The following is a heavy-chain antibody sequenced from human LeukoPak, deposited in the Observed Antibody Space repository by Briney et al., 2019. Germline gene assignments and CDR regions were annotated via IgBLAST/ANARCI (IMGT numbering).Heavy chain of an antibody. Sequence: SETLSLTCTVSGGSISSSSYYWSWIRQPPGKGLEWIGEINHSGSTNYNPSLKSRVTISVDTSKNQFSLKLSSVTAADTAVYYCARGPPLGGYVWGSYRSVYIYWGQGTLVTVSS. V-gene: IGHV4-39*07. J-gene: IGHJ4*02. CDR1: GGSISSSSYY. CDR3: ARGPPLGGYVWGSYRSVYIY. D-gene: IGHD3-16*02. CDR2: INHSGST.